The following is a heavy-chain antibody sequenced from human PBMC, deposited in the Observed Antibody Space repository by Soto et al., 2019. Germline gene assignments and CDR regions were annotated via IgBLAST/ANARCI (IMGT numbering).Heavy chain of an antibody. V-gene: IGHV1-46*01. CDR2: INLSDGST. J-gene: IGHJ5*01. Sequence: QVRLVQSGAEVKMPGASVKVTCKASGHSFTRPSDYMHWVRQAPGQGLEWVGIINLSDGSTSYAQRSQGRVTPTSDTSTSTVYMELSSLRSDDTAIYYCMSDRAGATADSWGQGTLVTVSS. D-gene: IGHD3-10*01. CDR3: MSDRAGATADS. CDR1: GHSFTRPSDY.